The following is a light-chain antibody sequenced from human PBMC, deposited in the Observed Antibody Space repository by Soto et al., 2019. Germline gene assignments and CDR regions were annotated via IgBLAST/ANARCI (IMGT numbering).Light chain of an antibody. CDR1: QSVSSSY. CDR3: QQYGRSPWT. J-gene: IGKJ1*01. Sequence: EIVLTQSPGTLSLSPGDRATLSCRASQSVSSSYLAWYQQKPGQASGLLIYGASSRATGIPDRFSGSGSGTDFTLTISRLEPEDFAVYYCQQYGRSPWTFGQGTKV. CDR2: GAS. V-gene: IGKV3-20*01.